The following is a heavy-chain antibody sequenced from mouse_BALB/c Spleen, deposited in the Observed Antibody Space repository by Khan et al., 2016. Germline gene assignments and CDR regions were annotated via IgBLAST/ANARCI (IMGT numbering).Heavy chain of an antibody. Sequence: QVQLKQSGPGLVAPSQSLSITCTVSGFSLTGFSVNWVRQPPGKGLEWLGLIWGDGSTDYNSALNSRLSFSNDDSKSQVFLKMNSLQTDDTARYFCASYYDYDGCFAYWGQGTLVTVSA. V-gene: IGHV2-6-7*01. CDR1: GFSLTGFS. CDR2: IWGDGST. CDR3: ASYYDYDGCFAY. D-gene: IGHD2-4*01. J-gene: IGHJ3*01.